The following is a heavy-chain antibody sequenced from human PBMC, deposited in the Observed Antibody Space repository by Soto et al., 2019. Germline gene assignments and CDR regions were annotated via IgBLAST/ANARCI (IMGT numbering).Heavy chain of an antibody. J-gene: IGHJ4*02. CDR2: IIPIFGTA. Sequence: GASVRVSCKASGGTFSSYAISWVRQAPGQGLEWMGGIIPIFGTANYAQKFQGRVTITADESTSTAYMELSSLRSEDTAVYYCARGHELSGNFDYWGQGTLVTVSS. CDR3: ARGHELSGNFDY. CDR1: GGTFSSYA. D-gene: IGHD1-26*01. V-gene: IGHV1-69*13.